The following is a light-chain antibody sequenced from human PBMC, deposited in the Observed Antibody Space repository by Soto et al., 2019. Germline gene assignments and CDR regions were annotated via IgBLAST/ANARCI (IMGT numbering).Light chain of an antibody. V-gene: IGKV3-15*01. CDR3: QPYNTWSPTP. CDR1: QSVSSN. Sequence: EIVMTQSPATLSVSPGERATLSCRASQSVSSNLAWYQQKPGQAPRLLIYGASTRATGIPARFSGSGSGTEFTLTISSLQSEDFSVYYCQPYNTWSPTPFGHGIRPEI. J-gene: IGKJ5*01. CDR2: GAS.